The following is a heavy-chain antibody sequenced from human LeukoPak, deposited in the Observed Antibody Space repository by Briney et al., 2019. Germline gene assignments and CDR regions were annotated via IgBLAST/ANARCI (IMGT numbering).Heavy chain of an antibody. V-gene: IGHV1-18*01. J-gene: IGHJ4*02. CDR3: AREKLSDYDFWSGYSPFDY. Sequence: ASVKVSCKASGYTFTSYGISRVRQAPGQGLEWMGWISACNGNTNYAQKLQGRVTMTTDTSTSTAYMELRSLRSDDTAVYYCAREKLSDYDFWSGYSPFDYWGQGTLVTVSS. CDR1: GYTFTSYG. D-gene: IGHD3-3*01. CDR2: ISACNGNT.